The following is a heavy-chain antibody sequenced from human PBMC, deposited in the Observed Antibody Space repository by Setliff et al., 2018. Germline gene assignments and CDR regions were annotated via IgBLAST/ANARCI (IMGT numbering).Heavy chain of an antibody. J-gene: IGHJ3*02. CDR1: GFTFRTFS. CDR3: ARSPANGGHDAFDI. V-gene: IGHV3-21*01. CDR2: ISPDSIYI. Sequence: GGSLRLSCAASGFTFRTFSMHWVRQAPGKGLEWVSSISPDSIYIYYADSVKGRLTISRDNAWDSLYLQMNSLGAEDTAVYYCARSPANGGHDAFDIWGRGTMGTVS. D-gene: IGHD6-25*01.